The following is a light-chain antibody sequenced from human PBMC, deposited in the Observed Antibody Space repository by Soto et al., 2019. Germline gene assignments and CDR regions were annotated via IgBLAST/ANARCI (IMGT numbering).Light chain of an antibody. V-gene: IGKV3-20*01. Sequence: EIVLTQSPGTLSLSPGERATLSCWASQSVTSSYLAWYQQKPGQAPRLLIYGASSRATGIPDRFSGSGSGTDFTLTISRLEPEDFAVYYCQQYGNSWTFGQGTKVDIK. CDR2: GAS. CDR1: QSVTSSY. CDR3: QQYGNSWT. J-gene: IGKJ1*01.